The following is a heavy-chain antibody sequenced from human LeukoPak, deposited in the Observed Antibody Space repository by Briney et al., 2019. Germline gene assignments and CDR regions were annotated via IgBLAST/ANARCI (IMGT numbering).Heavy chain of an antibody. CDR2: MDEYGSDI. J-gene: IGHJ4*02. Sequence: PGGSLRLSCVVSGFDFSGFSMSWVRQAPGKGLEWVAIMDEYGSDIFYVESVKGRFIISRANAGNSLYLQMNNLRAEDTAVYYCARRRYSGSSQHFDYWGQGTLVTVSS. V-gene: IGHV3-7*01. D-gene: IGHD1-26*01. CDR1: GFDFSGFS. CDR3: ARRRYSGSSQHFDY.